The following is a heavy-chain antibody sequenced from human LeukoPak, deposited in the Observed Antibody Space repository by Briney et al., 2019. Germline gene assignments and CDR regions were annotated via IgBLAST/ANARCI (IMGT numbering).Heavy chain of an antibody. CDR3: IATYYYDSSGYALDC. D-gene: IGHD3-22*01. CDR1: GFTFSNAW. J-gene: IGHJ4*02. V-gene: IGHV3-15*01. CDR2: IKSKTEGGTT. Sequence: GGSLRLSCAASGFTFSNAWMSWVRQAPGKGLEWVGRIKSKTEGGTTDYAAPVKGRFTISRDDSKNTLYLQMNSLKTEDTAVYYCIATYYYDSSGYALDCWGQGTLVTVSS.